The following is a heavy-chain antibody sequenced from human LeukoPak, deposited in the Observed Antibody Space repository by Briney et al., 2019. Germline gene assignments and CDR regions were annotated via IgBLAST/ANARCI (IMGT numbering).Heavy chain of an antibody. D-gene: IGHD2-2*01. CDR3: ARVTSFDAFDI. V-gene: IGHV1-2*06. Sequence: ASVKVSCKASGYTFTGYYMHWVRRAPGQGLEWMGRINPNSGGTNYAQKFQGRVTMTRDTSISTAYMELSRLRSDDTAVYYCARVTSFDAFDIWGQRTRVTVSS. CDR2: INPNSGGT. J-gene: IGHJ3*02. CDR1: GYTFTGYY.